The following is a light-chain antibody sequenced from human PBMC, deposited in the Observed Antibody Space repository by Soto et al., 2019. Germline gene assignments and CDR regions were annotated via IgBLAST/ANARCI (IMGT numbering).Light chain of an antibody. CDR2: SAS. V-gene: IGKV1-5*01. CDR3: QQYNSYSPET. Sequence: IQMTQSPSSVSASVGDRVTITCQASRDISTWVAWYQQKPGKAPKLLIYSASALKRGVPSRFSGSGSGTEFTLTISSLQPDDFATYYCQQYNSYSPETFGQGTKVDIK. J-gene: IGKJ1*01. CDR1: RDISTW.